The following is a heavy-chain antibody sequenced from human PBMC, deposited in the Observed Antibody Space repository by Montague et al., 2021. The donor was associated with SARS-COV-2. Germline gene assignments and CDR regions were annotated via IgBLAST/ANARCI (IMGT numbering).Heavy chain of an antibody. D-gene: IGHD5-12*01. CDR1: GFTFNSYS. V-gene: IGHV3-23*05. CDR3: AKGGYSAYVLDY. CDR2: IYSGGRGT. J-gene: IGHJ4*02. Sequence: SLRLSCAASGFTFNSYSMSWVRQAPGKGLEWVSAIYSGGRGTYYADSVKGRFTISRDNSKNSLYLQMHSLRAEDTAKYYCAKGGYSAYVLDYWGQGTQVTVSS.